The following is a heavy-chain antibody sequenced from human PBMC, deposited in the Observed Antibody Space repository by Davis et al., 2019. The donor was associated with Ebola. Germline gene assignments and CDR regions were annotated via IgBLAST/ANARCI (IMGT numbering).Heavy chain of an antibody. J-gene: IGHJ4*02. CDR2: ISAYNGNT. CDR1: GGTFSSYA. CDR3: ARWGRGGLEAGHFDY. D-gene: IGHD1-1*01. V-gene: IGHV1-18*01. Sequence: ASVKVSCKASGGTFSSYAISWVRQAPGQGLEWMGWISAYNGNTNYAQKLQGRVTMTTDTSTSTAYMELRSLRSDDTAVYYCARWGRGGLEAGHFDYWGQGTLVTVSS.